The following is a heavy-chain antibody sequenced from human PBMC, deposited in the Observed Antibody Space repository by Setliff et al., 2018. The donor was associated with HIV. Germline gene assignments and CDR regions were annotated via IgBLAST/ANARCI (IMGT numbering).Heavy chain of an antibody. V-gene: IGHV4-38-2*01. J-gene: IGHJ6*03. CDR3: ARVSSTYWYSIFRNYYYHMDV. CDR1: GYSISSGYY. D-gene: IGHD2-8*02. Sequence: LRETLSLTCAVSGYSISSGYYWGWIRQPPGKGLEWVGSIYHSGTTYYNPSLKSRVTISVDTSKNQFSLKLSSVTAADTAVYYCARVSSTYWYSIFRNYYYHMDVWGKGTTVTVSS. CDR2: IYHSGTT.